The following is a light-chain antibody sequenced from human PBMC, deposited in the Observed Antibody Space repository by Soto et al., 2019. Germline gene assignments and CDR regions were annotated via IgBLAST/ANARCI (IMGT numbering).Light chain of an antibody. J-gene: IGKJ4*02. CDR3: QQYGSSDT. CDR1: RSISSW. V-gene: IGKV1-5*01. CDR2: DAS. Sequence: RVSQSPVTVGAYVGDSVTVSFRASRSISSWLAWYRQKPGKAPKRLIYDASSLESGVPSRFSGSGSGTDFTVPISRLEPEDFAVYNCQQYGSSDTLGEGTKVDIK.